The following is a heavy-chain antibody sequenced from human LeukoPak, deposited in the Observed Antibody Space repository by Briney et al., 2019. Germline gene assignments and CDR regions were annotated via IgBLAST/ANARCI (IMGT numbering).Heavy chain of an antibody. D-gene: IGHD6-19*01. V-gene: IGHV4-59*01. CDR2: IYYSGST. Sequence: SETLSLTCTVSGGSISSYYWSWIRQPPGKGLEWIGYIYYSGSTNYNPSLKSRVTISVDTSKNQFSLELSSVTAADTAVYYCARGDIAVAGTSVFDYWGQGTLVTVSS. CDR3: ARGDIAVAGTSVFDY. J-gene: IGHJ4*02. CDR1: GGSISSYY.